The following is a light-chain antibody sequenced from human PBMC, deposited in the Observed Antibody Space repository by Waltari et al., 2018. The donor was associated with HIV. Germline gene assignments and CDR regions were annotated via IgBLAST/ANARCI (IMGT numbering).Light chain of an antibody. V-gene: IGLV1-47*01. CDR2: RSD. CDR3: GAWDDSLRIYV. J-gene: IGLJ1*01. CDR1: SSHIGSIY. Sequence: QSVLTQPPSASGTPGQRVTNSCSGSSSHIGSIYASWYQHLPGAAPKHLIYRSDQRPSGVPDRFSGTKSGTSASLTISGLRSEDEGDYYCGAWDDSLRIYVFGTGTKVTVL.